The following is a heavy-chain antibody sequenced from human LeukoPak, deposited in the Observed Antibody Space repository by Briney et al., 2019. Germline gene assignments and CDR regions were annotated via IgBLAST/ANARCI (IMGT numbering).Heavy chain of an antibody. CDR2: ISSSGSTI. CDR1: GFTFSSYE. D-gene: IGHD3-3*01. V-gene: IGHV3-48*03. J-gene: IGHJ4*02. Sequence: GGSLRLSCAASGFTFSSYEMNWVRQAPGKGREWVSYISSSGSTIYYADSVKGRFTISRDNAKNSLYLQMNSLRAEDTAVYYCARTDYDFWSGYPYFDYWGQGTLVTVSS. CDR3: ARTDYDFWSGYPYFDY.